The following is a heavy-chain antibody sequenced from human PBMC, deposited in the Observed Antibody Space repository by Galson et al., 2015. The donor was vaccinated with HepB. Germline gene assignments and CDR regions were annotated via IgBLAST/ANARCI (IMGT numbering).Heavy chain of an antibody. CDR2: ISASGATR. V-gene: IGHV3-23*01. Sequence: SLRLSCAASGFTLSSYAMTWIRQAPGKGLEWVSTISASGATRNYADSVKDRFTISRDNSKNTLYLQMSSLRAEDTAVYFCAKVIGYYDGSGYQSNHLDYWGQGTLVTVSS. J-gene: IGHJ4*02. CDR1: GFTLSSYA. CDR3: AKVIGYYDGSGYQSNHLDY. D-gene: IGHD3-22*01.